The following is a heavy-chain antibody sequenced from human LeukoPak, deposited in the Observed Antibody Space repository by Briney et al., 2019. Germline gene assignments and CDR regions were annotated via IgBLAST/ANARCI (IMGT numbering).Heavy chain of an antibody. D-gene: IGHD5-18*01. J-gene: IGHJ4*02. Sequence: PGGSLRLSCAASGFTFSSYGMHWVRQAPGKGLEWVAFIRYDGSNKYYADSVKGRFTISRDNSKNTLYLQMNSLRAEDTAVYYCAKVGYSYGYLAHETPGRWGQGTLVTVSS. CDR1: GFTFSSYG. V-gene: IGHV3-30*02. CDR3: AKVGYSYGYLAHETPGR. CDR2: IRYDGSNK.